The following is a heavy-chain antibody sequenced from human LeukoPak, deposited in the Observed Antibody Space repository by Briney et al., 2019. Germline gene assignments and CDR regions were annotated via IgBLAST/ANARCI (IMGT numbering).Heavy chain of an antibody. D-gene: IGHD1-26*01. V-gene: IGHV4-4*07. J-gene: IGHJ4*02. Sequence: SETLSLTCTVSGGSISSYYWSWIRQPAGKGLEWIGRIYTSGSTNYNPSPKSRVTMSVDTSKNQFSLKLSSVTAADTAVYYCARDPRIVGATIFDYWGQGTLVTVSS. CDR1: GGSISSYY. CDR3: ARDPRIVGATIFDY. CDR2: IYTSGST.